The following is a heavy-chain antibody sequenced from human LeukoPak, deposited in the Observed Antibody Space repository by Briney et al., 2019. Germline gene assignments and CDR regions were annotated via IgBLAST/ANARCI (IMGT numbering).Heavy chain of an antibody. CDR3: ARDMVRGVRAYLAWFDP. J-gene: IGHJ5*02. Sequence: SETLSLTCTVSGGSISSDGFYWSWIRQPPGKGLEWIGYIYYSGSTYYNPSLKSRVTISVDPSKNQFSLKLTSVTAADTAFYSCARDMVRGVRAYLAWFDPWGQGILVTVST. CDR2: IYYSGST. CDR1: GGSISSDGFY. V-gene: IGHV4-31*03. D-gene: IGHD3-10*01.